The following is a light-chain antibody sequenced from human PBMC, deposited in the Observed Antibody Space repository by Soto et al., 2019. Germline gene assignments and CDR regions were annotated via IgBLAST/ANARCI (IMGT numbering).Light chain of an antibody. CDR3: QQYGGSAT. Sequence: EIVLTQSPGTLSLSPGERATLSCRASQSVSSNYLAWYQQKPGQAPRLLIYGASSRATGIPDRFSGSGSGTDFTLTVSRLEPEDFAVYYCQQYGGSATFGQGT. CDR2: GAS. J-gene: IGKJ1*01. CDR1: QSVSSNY. V-gene: IGKV3-20*01.